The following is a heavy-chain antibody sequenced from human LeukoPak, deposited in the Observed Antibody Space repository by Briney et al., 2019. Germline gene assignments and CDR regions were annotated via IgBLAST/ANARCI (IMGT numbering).Heavy chain of an antibody. D-gene: IGHD5-12*01. Sequence: GGSLRLSCATSGFTFSNYAVSWVRQAPGKGLEWVSSISGSGGTTYYADSVKGRFTISRDNSKNTLYLQMNSLRGEDTAVYYCAKDPYRASSGLVDYWGQGTLVTVSS. V-gene: IGHV3-23*01. J-gene: IGHJ4*02. CDR3: AKDPYRASSGLVDY. CDR2: ISGSGGTT. CDR1: GFTFSNYA.